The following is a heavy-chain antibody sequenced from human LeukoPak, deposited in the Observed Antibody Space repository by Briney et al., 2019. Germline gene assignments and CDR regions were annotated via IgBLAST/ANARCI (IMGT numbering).Heavy chain of an antibody. J-gene: IGHJ4*02. CDR3: AKDRALYLDFWSGYLDY. Sequence: GGSLRLSCAASGFTFSSYGMHWVRQAPGKGLEWVAFIRYDGSNKYYADSVKGRFTISRDNSKNTLYLQMNSLRAEDTAVYYCAKDRALYLDFWSGYLDYWGQGTLVTVSS. V-gene: IGHV3-30*02. CDR2: IRYDGSNK. D-gene: IGHD3-3*01. CDR1: GFTFSSYG.